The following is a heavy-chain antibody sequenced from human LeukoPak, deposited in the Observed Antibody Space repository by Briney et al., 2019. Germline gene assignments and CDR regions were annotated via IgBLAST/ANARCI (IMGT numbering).Heavy chain of an antibody. D-gene: IGHD3-10*01. CDR1: GFTFSNYG. CDR3: TTDEVRGVPY. CDR2: ISSDGSNK. Sequence: PGGSLRLSCAASGFTFSNYGMHWVRQAPGMGLEWVAVISSDGSNKYYADSVKGRFTISRDNSKNTLYLQMNSLRAEDTAVYYCTTDEVRGVPYWGQGTLVTVSS. J-gene: IGHJ4*02. V-gene: IGHV3-30*03.